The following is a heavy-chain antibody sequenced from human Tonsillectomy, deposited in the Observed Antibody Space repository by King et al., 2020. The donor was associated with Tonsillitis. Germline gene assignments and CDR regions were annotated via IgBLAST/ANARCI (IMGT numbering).Heavy chain of an antibody. CDR2: IYYSGTT. D-gene: IGHD6-13*01. Sequence: QLQESGPGLVKPSETLSLTCTVSGVSISDYYWSWIRQPPGKGLEWIGYIYYSGTTNYNPSLKSRVTISVDTSKNQFSLILTSVTAADTAVYYCARAPRGSSWHLGSWFDPWGQGTLVTVSS. V-gene: IGHV4-59*01. CDR1: GVSISDYY. CDR3: ARAPRGSSWHLGSWFDP. J-gene: IGHJ5*02.